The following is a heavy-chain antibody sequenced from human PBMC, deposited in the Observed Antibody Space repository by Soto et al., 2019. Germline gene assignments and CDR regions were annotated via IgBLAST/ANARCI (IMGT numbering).Heavy chain of an antibody. J-gene: IGHJ6*02. CDR3: ARGRITGTTSRLTNYYYYGMDV. CDR1: GGTFSSYA. CDR2: SIPIFGTA. Sequence: QVQLVQSGAEVKKPGSSVKVSCKASGGTFSSYAISWVRQAPGQGLEWMGGSIPIFGTANYAQKFRGRVTITADESTSTAYMELSSLRSEDTAVYYCARGRITGTTSRLTNYYYYGMDVWGQGTTVTVSS. D-gene: IGHD1-7*01. V-gene: IGHV1-69*01.